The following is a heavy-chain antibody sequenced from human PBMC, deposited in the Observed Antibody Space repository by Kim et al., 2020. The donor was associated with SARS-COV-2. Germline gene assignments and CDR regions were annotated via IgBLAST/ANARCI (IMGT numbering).Heavy chain of an antibody. Sequence: YPGSVKGRFTISRENAKNSLYLQMNSLRAGDTAVYYCVREEIGRYDAFDIWGQGTMVTVSS. J-gene: IGHJ3*02. V-gene: IGHV3-13*01. CDR3: VREEIGRYDAFDI. D-gene: IGHD1-26*01.